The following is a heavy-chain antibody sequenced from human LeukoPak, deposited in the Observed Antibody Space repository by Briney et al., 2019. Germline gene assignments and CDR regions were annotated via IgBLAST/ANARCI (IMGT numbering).Heavy chain of an antibody. CDR3: ARVRPTSGHHDYYGMDV. CDR2: IYYSGDT. Sequence: PSETLSLTCTVSGGSVSDINYFWGWIRQPPGKGLEWIGSIYYSGDTYYNPSLKSRVTISVDTSKNQFSLKLSSVTAADTAVYYCARVRPTSGHHDYYGMDVWGQGTTVTVSS. J-gene: IGHJ6*02. V-gene: IGHV4-39*07. CDR1: GGSVSDINYF. D-gene: IGHD1-14*01.